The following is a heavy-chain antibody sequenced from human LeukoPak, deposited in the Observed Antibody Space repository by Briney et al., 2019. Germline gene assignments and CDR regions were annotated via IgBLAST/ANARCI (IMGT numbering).Heavy chain of an antibody. CDR2: INSDGSST. V-gene: IGHV3-74*01. CDR1: GFTFSSYW. CDR3: AREETGTDFDY. J-gene: IGHJ4*02. Sequence: GGSLRLSCAASGFTFSSYWMHWVRQAPGKGLVWVSRINSDGSSTSYADSVKGRFTISRDNAKNTLYLQMNSLRAEDTAVYHCAREETGTDFDYWGQGTLVTVSS. D-gene: IGHD1-7*01.